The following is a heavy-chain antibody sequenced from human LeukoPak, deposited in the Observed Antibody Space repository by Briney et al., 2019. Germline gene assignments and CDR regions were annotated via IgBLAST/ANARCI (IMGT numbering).Heavy chain of an antibody. J-gene: IGHJ4*02. Sequence: GGSLRLSCAPSGFAFSRHGMHWVRQAPGKGLEWVAIISNDGSRKYYAHSVEGRFTISRDNSKNTLYLQMDSLRAEDTAVYYCARDRAWNYFDYWGQGTLVTVSS. V-gene: IGHV3-30*03. CDR2: ISNDGSRK. D-gene: IGHD3-3*01. CDR3: ARDRAWNYFDY. CDR1: GFAFSRHG.